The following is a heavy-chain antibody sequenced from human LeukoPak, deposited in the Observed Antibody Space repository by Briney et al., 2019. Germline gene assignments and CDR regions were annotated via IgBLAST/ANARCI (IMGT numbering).Heavy chain of an antibody. CDR1: GFTVSSNY. CDR2: IYSGGTI. D-gene: IGHD3-22*01. J-gene: IGHJ4*02. Sequence: GGSLRLSCAASGFTVSSNYMAWVRQAPGKGLEWVSVIYSGGTIYYADSVKGRFTISRDNSKNTLYLQMNSLRAEDTAVYYCAREGSYDGSTMWYFDYWGQGTLVTASS. CDR3: AREGSYDGSTMWYFDY. V-gene: IGHV3-53*01.